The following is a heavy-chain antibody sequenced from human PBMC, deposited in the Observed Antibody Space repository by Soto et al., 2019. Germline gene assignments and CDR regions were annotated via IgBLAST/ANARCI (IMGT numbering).Heavy chain of an antibody. V-gene: IGHV3-30-3*01. CDR1: GFTFSSYA. D-gene: IGHD3-10*01. CDR2: ISYDGSNK. Sequence: QVQLVESGGGVVQPGRSLRLSCAASGFTFSSYAMHWVRQAPGKGLEWVAVISYDGSNKYYADSVKGRFTISRDNSKNKLYLQMNSLRAEDTAVYYCARAGTSYYYGMDVWGQGTTVTVSS. CDR3: ARAGTSYYYGMDV. J-gene: IGHJ6*02.